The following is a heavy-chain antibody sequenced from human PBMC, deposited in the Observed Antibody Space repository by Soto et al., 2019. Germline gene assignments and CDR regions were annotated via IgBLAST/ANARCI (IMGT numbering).Heavy chain of an antibody. CDR3: APDSVPFDY. CDR1: GFTFSSYS. D-gene: IGHD2-2*01. J-gene: IGHJ4*02. V-gene: IGHV3-21*01. CDR2: ISSSSSYI. Sequence: GVSLSLSCAASGFTFSSYSMNWVRQAPGKGLEWVSSISSSSSYIYYADSVKGRFTISRDNAKNSLYLQMNSLRAEDTAVYYCAPDSVPFDYWGQGTLVTVSS.